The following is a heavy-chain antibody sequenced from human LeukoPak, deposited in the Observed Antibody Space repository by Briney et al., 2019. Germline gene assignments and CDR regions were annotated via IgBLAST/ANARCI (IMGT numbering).Heavy chain of an antibody. D-gene: IGHD3-22*01. J-gene: IGHJ4*02. V-gene: IGHV4-34*01. CDR3: ARVSARGMIVAPYDY. CDR2: INHSGST. Sequence: SETLSLTCAVYGGSFSGYYWSWIRQPPGKGLEWIGEINHSGSTNYNSSLKSRVTISVDTSKNQFSLKLSSVTAADTAVYYCARVSARGMIVAPYDYWGQGTLVTVSS. CDR1: GGSFSGYY.